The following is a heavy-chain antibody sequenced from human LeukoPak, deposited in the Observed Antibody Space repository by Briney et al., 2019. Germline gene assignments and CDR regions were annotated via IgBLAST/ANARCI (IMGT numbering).Heavy chain of an antibody. J-gene: IGHJ6*02. V-gene: IGHV3-30*04. Sequence: GGSLRLSCAASGFTFSSYAMHWVRQAPGKGLEWVAIISYDGDHKYYADSVKGRFTISRDNSKNTLYLQMNSLRAEDTAVYYCASPTYCSSTSCLYYYGMDVWGQGTTVTVSS. D-gene: IGHD2-2*01. CDR3: ASPTYCSSTSCLYYYGMDV. CDR1: GFTFSSYA. CDR2: ISYDGDHK.